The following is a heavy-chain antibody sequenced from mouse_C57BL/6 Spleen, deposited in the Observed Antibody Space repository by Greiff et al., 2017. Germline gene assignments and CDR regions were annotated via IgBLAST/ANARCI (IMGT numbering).Heavy chain of an antibody. D-gene: IGHD1-1*01. CDR1: GFTFSDAW. CDR3: TRGYGSSYLDY. CDR2: IRNKANNHAT. V-gene: IGHV6-6*01. J-gene: IGHJ2*01. Sequence: EVQLQQSGGGLVQPGGSMKLSCAASGFTFSDAWMDWVRQSPEKGLEWVAEIRNKANNHATYYAESVKGRFTISRDDSKSSVYLQMNSLRAEDTGIYYCTRGYGSSYLDYWGQGTTLTVSS.